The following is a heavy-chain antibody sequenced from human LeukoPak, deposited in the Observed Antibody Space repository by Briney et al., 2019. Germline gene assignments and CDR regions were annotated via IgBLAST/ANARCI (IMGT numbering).Heavy chain of an antibody. CDR3: ARRSAAGSPWFDP. CDR2: INHSGST. CDR1: GGSFSGYY. J-gene: IGHJ5*02. V-gene: IGHV4-34*01. Sequence: SGTLSLTCAVYGGSFSGYYWSWIRQPPGKGLEWIGEINHSGSTNYNPSLKSQVTISVDTSKNQFSLKLSSVTAGDAAVYYCARRSAAGSPWFDPWGRGTLVSVSS. D-gene: IGHD6-13*01.